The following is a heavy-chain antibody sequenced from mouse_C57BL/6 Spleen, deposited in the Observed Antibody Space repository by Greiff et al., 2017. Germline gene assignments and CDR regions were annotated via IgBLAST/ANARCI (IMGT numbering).Heavy chain of an antibody. V-gene: IGHV5-17*01. CDR3: AYSSGYNYAMDY. CDR2: ISSGSSTI. Sequence: EVKLQESGGGLVKPGGSLKLSCAASGFTFSDYGMHWVRQAPEKGLEWVAYISSGSSTIYYADTVKGRFTISRDNAKNTLFLQMTSLRSEDTAMYYCAYSSGYNYAMDYWGQGTSVTVSS. J-gene: IGHJ4*01. CDR1: GFTFSDYG. D-gene: IGHD3-2*02.